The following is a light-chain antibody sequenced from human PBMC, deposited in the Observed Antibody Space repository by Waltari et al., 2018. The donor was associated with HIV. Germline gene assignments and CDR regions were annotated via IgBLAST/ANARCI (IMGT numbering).Light chain of an antibody. CDR3: MQNIQRPYT. CDR2: VVS. Sequence: DIVLTQTPLSLSVTPGQPASISCKSSQSLLNSDTYNYLYWYLQKPGQSPQLLISVVSDRCSGVPDRFRGSGSATDFTLKISRVEAEDVGVYYCMQNIQRPYTFGQGTKLEIK. V-gene: IGKV2D-29*02. CDR1: QSLLNSDTYNY. J-gene: IGKJ2*01.